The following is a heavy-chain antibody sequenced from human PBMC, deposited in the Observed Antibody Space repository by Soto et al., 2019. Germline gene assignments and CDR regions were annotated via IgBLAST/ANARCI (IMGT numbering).Heavy chain of an antibody. J-gene: IGHJ6*02. CDR1: GFSFSSFA. CDR2: ISGSADST. V-gene: IGHV3-23*01. D-gene: IGHD2-8*01. Sequence: EVQLLESGGGFIHPGGSLRLSCAASGFSFSSFAMNWVRQAPGKGLEWVSIISGSADSTFYADSVKGRFTISRDNSKSTLYLQINSLRAEDTAVYYCAKTRGVMYAISVYGMDVWGQGTTVTVSS. CDR3: AKTRGVMYAISVYGMDV.